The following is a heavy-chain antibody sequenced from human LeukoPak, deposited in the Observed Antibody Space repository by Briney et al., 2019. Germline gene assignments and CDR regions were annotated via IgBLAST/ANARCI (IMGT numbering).Heavy chain of an antibody. Sequence: PGGSLRISCAASGFTFSTAWMSWVRQAPGKGLEWVGRINSKNVGGTTEFTAPVKGRFTISRDDSKNTVYLQMNSLRTEDTAVYYCITEYYGSAMYWGQGALVTVSS. CDR1: GFTFSTAW. V-gene: IGHV3-15*01. CDR2: INSKNVGGTT. CDR3: ITEYYGSAMY. J-gene: IGHJ4*02. D-gene: IGHD3-10*01.